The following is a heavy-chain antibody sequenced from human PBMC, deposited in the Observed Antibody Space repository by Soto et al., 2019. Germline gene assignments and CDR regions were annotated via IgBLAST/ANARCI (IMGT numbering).Heavy chain of an antibody. CDR2: FYPSGKT. J-gene: IGHJ6*02. CDR3: ARCGLDYGMDV. Sequence: QVQLQESGPGLVKPSETLSLTCTVSGGSISSYYWCWTRQPAGKGLEWIGRFYPSGKTTYNPSLQSRLTMSADTSRNKFSLNLTSVTAADTAVYYCARCGLDYGMDVWGQGTTVIVSS. V-gene: IGHV4-4*07. D-gene: IGHD3-16*01. CDR1: GGSISSYY.